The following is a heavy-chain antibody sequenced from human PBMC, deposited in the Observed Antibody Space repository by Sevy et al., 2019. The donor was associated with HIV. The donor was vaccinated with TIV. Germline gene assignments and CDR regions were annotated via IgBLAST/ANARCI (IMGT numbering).Heavy chain of an antibody. CDR1: RFTFSSYW. V-gene: IGHV3-74*01. Sequence: GGSLRLSCAASRFTFSSYWMYWVRQPPGKGLVWVSRINSDGSSINYAYSVKGRFTISRENAKNTLYLQMNSLKDEDTAVYYCARGVDPSDQLDNWGQGTLVTVSS. J-gene: IGHJ4*02. D-gene: IGHD2-2*01. CDR3: ARGVDPSDQLDN. CDR2: INSDGSSI.